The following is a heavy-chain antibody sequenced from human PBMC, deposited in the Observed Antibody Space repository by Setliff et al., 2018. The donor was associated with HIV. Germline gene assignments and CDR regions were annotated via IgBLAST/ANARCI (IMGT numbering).Heavy chain of an antibody. CDR1: GFIFSVHD. J-gene: IGHJ2*01. D-gene: IGHD4-17*01. CDR3: ARDPYPYFDYGDWYFDL. Sequence: PGGSLRLSCAASGFIFSVHDMDWVRQAPGKGLEWVGRIKTRADNYATAYAASVKGRFTISRDNGKNSLYLQMNSLRAEDTAVYYCARDPYPYFDYGDWYFDLWGRGTLVTVSS. CDR2: IKTRADNYAT. V-gene: IGHV3-72*01.